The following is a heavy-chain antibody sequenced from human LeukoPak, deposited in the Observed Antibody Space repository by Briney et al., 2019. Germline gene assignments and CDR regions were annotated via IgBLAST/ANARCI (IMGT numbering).Heavy chain of an antibody. V-gene: IGHV3-53*04. J-gene: IGHJ4*02. Sequence: GGSLRLSCAASGFTVSSTYMSWVRQAPGRGLEWVSVISSGGGVYYADSVQGRFTISRHNSRNILYLQINSLKSEDTAVYYCARGIGGSDSWGQGTLVTVSS. CDR3: ARGIGGSDS. CDR1: GFTVSSTY. D-gene: IGHD3-10*01. CDR2: ISSGGGV.